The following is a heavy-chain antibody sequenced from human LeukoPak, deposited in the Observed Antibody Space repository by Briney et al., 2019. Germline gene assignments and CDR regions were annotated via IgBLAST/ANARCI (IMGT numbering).Heavy chain of an antibody. V-gene: IGHV3-48*03. CDR3: AKAATGGLITFGGVIVIPAFFDY. J-gene: IGHJ4*02. CDR2: ISSSGGTT. D-gene: IGHD3-16*02. Sequence: GGSLRLSCAASGFTFSSYEMNWVRQAPGKGLEWVSYISSSGGTTFYADSVQGRFTISRDNAKNTLYLQMNSLRAEDTAVYYCAKAATGGLITFGGVIVIPAFFDYWGQGTLVTVSS. CDR1: GFTFSSYE.